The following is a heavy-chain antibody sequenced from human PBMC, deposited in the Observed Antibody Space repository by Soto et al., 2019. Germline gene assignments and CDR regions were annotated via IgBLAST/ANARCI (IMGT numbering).Heavy chain of an antibody. J-gene: IGHJ4*02. CDR2: IYYSGST. V-gene: IGHV4-59*01. CDR1: GGSISSYY. Sequence: SETLSLTCTVSGGSISSYYWSWIRQPPGKGLEWIGYIYYSGSTKYNPSLKSRVSISVDTSEKQFSLKLSSVTAADTAVYYCASSRDRHYYDIWTGWGQGTLVTVSS. D-gene: IGHD3-9*01. CDR3: ASSRDRHYYDIWTG.